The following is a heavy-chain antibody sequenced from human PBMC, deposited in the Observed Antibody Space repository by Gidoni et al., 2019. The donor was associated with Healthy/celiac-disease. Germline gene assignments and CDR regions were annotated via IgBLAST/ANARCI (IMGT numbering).Heavy chain of an antibody. CDR2: IYYSGST. V-gene: IGHV4-31*03. D-gene: IGHD6-19*01. Sequence: QVQLQESGPGLVKPSQTLSLTCPVSGGSISSGGYYWSWIRQHPGKGLEWIGYIYYSGSTYYNPSLKSRVTISVDTSKNQFSLKLSSVTAADTAVYYCARGHSSGWYLVDYWGQGTLVTVSS. CDR1: GGSISSGGYY. J-gene: IGHJ4*02. CDR3: ARGHSSGWYLVDY.